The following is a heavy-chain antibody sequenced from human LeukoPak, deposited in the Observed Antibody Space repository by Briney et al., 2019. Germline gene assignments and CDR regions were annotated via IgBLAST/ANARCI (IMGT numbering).Heavy chain of an antibody. CDR1: GYTFTSYY. D-gene: IGHD1-14*01. V-gene: IGHV1-46*01. CDR3: AREARTSFYYYYYMDV. CDR2: INPSGGST. J-gene: IGHJ6*03. Sequence: ASVKVSCKASGYTFTSYYMHWVRQAPGQGLEWMGIINPSGGSTSYAQKFQGRVTMTRDTSTSTVYMELSSLRSEDTAVYYCAREARTSFYYYYYMDVWGKGTTVTVS.